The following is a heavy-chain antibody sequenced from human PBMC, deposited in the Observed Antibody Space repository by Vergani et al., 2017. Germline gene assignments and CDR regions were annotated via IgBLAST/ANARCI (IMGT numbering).Heavy chain of an antibody. CDR1: GFTFSSYA. J-gene: IGHJ6*03. CDR2: ISGSGGST. D-gene: IGHD3-3*01. V-gene: IGHV3-23*01. CDR3: AKGKGYDFWSGYYSDHYYYYDMDV. Sequence: EVQLLESGGGLVQPGGSLRLSCAASGFTFSSYAMSWVRHAPGKGLEWVSAISGSGGSTYYADSVKGRFTISRDNSKNTLYLQMNSLRAEDTAVYYCAKGKGYDFWSGYYSDHYYYYDMDVWGKGTTVTVSS.